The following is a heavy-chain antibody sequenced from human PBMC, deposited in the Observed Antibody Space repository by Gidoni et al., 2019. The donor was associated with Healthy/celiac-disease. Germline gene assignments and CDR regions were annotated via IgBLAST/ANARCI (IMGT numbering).Heavy chain of an antibody. D-gene: IGHD6-13*01. V-gene: IGHV4-61*02. Sequence: QVQLQESGPGLVKPSQTLSLTCTVSGGSISSGSYYWSWIRQPAGKGLEWIGRIYTSGSTNYNPSLKSRVTISVDTSKYQFSLNLSSVTAADTAVYYCARDRIAAPPDYYYGMDVWGQGTTVTVSS. CDR3: ARDRIAAPPDYYYGMDV. CDR2: IYTSGST. CDR1: GGSISSGSYY. J-gene: IGHJ6*02.